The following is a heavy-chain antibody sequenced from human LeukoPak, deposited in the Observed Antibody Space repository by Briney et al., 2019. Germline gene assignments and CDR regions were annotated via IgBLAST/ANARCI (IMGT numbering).Heavy chain of an antibody. V-gene: IGHV3-23*01. J-gene: IGHJ4*02. CDR1: GFTFSSYA. CDR3: AKVSGLVISKYYFDY. D-gene: IGHD3/OR15-3a*01. Sequence: GGSLRLSCAASGFTFSSYAMSWVRQAPGKGLEWVSAISGSGGSTYYADSVKGRFTISRDNSKNTLYLQMNSLRAEDTAVYYCAKVSGLVISKYYFDYWGQGTLVTVSS. CDR2: ISGSGGST.